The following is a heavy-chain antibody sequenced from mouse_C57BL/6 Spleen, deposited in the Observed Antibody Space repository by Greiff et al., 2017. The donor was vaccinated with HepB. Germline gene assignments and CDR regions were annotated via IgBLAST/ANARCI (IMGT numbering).Heavy chain of an antibody. V-gene: IGHV1-55*01. D-gene: IGHD2-4*01. CDR3: ARDDYDVPPLAY. J-gene: IGHJ3*01. CDR1: GYTFTSYW. Sequence: QVQLQQPGAELVKPGASVKMSCKASGYTFTSYWITWVKQRPGQGLEWIGDIYPGSGSTNYNEKFKSKATLTVDTSSSTAYMQLSSLTSEDSAVYYCARDDYDVPPLAYWGQGTLVTVSA. CDR2: IYPGSGST.